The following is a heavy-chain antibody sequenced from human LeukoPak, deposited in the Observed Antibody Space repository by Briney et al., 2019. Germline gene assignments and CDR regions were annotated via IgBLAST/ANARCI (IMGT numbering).Heavy chain of an antibody. J-gene: IGHJ4*02. CDR3: AKDHFMPEPDYFDY. V-gene: IGHV3-23*01. CDR1: GFTFSSYA. D-gene: IGHD1-14*01. Sequence: AGGSLRLSCAASGFTFSSYAMGWVRQAPGKGLEWVSGISGSGGSTYYADSVKGRFTISRGNSKNTLDLQMNSLRAEDTAVYYCAKDHFMPEPDYFDYWGQGTMVTVSS. CDR2: ISGSGGST.